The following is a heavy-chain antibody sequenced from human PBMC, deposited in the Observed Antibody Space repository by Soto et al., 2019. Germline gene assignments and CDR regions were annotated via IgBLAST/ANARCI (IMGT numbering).Heavy chain of an antibody. V-gene: IGHV4-39*02. D-gene: IGHD2-8*02. Sequence: SETLSLTCTVSGGSISSSRYYWGWIRQPPGKGLEWIGSIYYSGSTYYNPSLKSRVTISVDTSKNQFSLKLSSVTAADTAVYYCARDPGGYPLGIFNIWGQGTRVTVSS. J-gene: IGHJ3*02. CDR2: IYYSGST. CDR1: GGSISSSRYY. CDR3: ARDPGGYPLGIFNI.